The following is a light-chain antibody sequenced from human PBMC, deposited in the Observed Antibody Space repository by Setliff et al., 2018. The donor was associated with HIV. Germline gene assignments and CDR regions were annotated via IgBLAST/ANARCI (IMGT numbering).Light chain of an antibody. Sequence: QSVLTQPASVSGSPGQSITISCTGNSSNIGTYDFVSWYRQYPGKAPQLTIYEVNKRPSGVSERFSGSKSGNAASLTISGLQSDDEADYYCSSYAGSSSFDVFGTGTKV. CDR2: EVN. CDR3: SSYAGSSSFDV. V-gene: IGLV2-23*02. CDR1: SSNIGTYDF. J-gene: IGLJ1*01.